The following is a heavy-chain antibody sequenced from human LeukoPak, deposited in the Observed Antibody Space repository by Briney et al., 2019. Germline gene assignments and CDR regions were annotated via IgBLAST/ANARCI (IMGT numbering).Heavy chain of an antibody. Sequence: GGSLRLSCAASGFTFSDYYMSWVRQAPGKGLEWVSAISGSGGTTHYADSVKGRFTISRDNSKNTLYLQMNSLRAEDTAVYYCARDERGDYAFDIWGQGTMVTVSS. D-gene: IGHD3-10*01. CDR1: GFTFSDYY. CDR2: ISGSGGTT. J-gene: IGHJ3*02. CDR3: ARDERGDYAFDI. V-gene: IGHV3-23*01.